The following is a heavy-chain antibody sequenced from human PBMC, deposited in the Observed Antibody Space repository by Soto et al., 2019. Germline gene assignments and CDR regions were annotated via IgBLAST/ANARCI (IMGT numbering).Heavy chain of an antibody. CDR3: ARDPGYSTTWHQAFDI. J-gene: IGHJ3*02. D-gene: IGHD6-13*01. CDR2: MSTYNGNT. CDR1: GYTFTSYG. Sequence: QVQLVQSGAEVKKPRASVKVSCKASGYTFTSYGISWVRQAPGQGTEWMGRMSTYNGNTNYVEKLQGRVTMTTDTSTNTAYMELRSLRYDDTAVYYCARDPGYSTTWHQAFDIWGQGTMLTVSS. V-gene: IGHV1-18*01.